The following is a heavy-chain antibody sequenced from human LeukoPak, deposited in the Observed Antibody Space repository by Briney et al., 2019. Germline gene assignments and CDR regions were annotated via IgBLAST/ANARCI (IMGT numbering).Heavy chain of an antibody. J-gene: IGHJ4*02. CDR3: ARAPNGGFLDY. CDR2: ISYDGSNK. Sequence: PGGSLRPSCAASGFTFSSYAMHWVRQAPGKGLEWVAVISYDGSNKYYADSVKGRFTISRDNSKNTLYLQMNSLRAEDTAVYYCARAPNGGFLDYWGQGTLVTVSS. D-gene: IGHD4-23*01. V-gene: IGHV3-30*04. CDR1: GFTFSSYA.